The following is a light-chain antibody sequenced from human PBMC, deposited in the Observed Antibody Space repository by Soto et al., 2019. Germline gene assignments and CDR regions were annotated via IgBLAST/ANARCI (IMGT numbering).Light chain of an antibody. CDR3: GTWDSSLSTGV. CDR1: SSNIGKNY. J-gene: IGLJ2*01. CDR2: ENN. Sequence: QSVLTQPPSVSAAPGQKVTISCSGSSSNIGKNYVSWYQQLPGTAPKLLIYENNKRPSGIPDRFSGSKSGTSATLGIIGLQTGDEAGYYCGTWDSSLSTGVFGGGTQLTVL. V-gene: IGLV1-51*02.